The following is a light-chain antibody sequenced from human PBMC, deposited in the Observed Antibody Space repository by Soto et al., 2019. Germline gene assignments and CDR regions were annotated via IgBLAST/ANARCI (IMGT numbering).Light chain of an antibody. CDR1: QSISIW. CDR2: RAS. Sequence: DIQMTQSPSTLSASVGDRVTITCRASQSISIWLAWYQQKPGKAPKLLIYRASILDSGVPSRFSGSGSGTEFTLTISSLQPADVATDYCQQYSTYTPRTFGQGTKVDIK. J-gene: IGKJ1*01. V-gene: IGKV1-5*03. CDR3: QQYSTYTPRT.